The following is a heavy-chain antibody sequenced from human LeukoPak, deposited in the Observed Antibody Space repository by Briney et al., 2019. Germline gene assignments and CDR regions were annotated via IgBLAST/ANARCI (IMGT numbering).Heavy chain of an antibody. V-gene: IGHV3-7*01. CDR2: IKQDGSEK. CDR1: GFTFSRYW. J-gene: IGHJ6*02. D-gene: IGHD3-10*01. CDR3: ARDDEEDYGSGYYYHGMDV. Sequence: GGSLRLSCVASGFTFSRYWMSWVRQAPGKGPEWVANIKQDGSEKYYVDSVKGRFTISRDNAKNSLYLQMNSLRAEDTAVYYCARDDEEDYGSGYYYHGMDVWGQGTTVTVSS.